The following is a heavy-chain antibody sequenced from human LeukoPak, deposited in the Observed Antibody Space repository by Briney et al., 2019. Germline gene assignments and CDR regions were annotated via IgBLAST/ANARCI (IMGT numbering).Heavy chain of an antibody. CDR1: GFTFSHFA. CDR3: AREKYDREYFDN. V-gene: IGHV3-30*04. Sequence: GGSLRLSCAASGFTFSHFAMHWVRRAPGKGVEWVEVITYDGRNKYYADSVKGRFTISTDNSRNTLSLQINSLIPEDTAVSYCAREKYDREYFDNWGQGTLVSVSS. D-gene: IGHD3-22*01. CDR2: ITYDGRNK. J-gene: IGHJ4*02.